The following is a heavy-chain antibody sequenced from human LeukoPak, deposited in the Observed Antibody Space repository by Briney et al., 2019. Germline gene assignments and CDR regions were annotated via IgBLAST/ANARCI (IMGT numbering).Heavy chain of an antibody. D-gene: IGHD6-13*01. J-gene: IGHJ4*02. Sequence: GESLKISCKGSGYNFSNYGIGWVRQMPGKGLEWMGLIDPGDSHAIYSPSFQGQVTISADKSISASYLQWSSLKASDTAMYYCARHGVGAGLAAAYIWGQGTLLTVSS. CDR3: ARHGVGAGLAAAYI. V-gene: IGHV5-51*01. CDR2: IDPGDSHA. CDR1: GYNFSNYG.